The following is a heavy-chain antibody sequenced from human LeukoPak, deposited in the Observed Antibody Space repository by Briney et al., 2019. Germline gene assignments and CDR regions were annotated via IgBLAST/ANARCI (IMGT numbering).Heavy chain of an antibody. V-gene: IGHV3-74*01. J-gene: IGHJ4*02. Sequence: GGSLRLSCAASGFTFSSSWMHWVRQAPEKGLVWVSRINSDGSSTSYADSVKGRFTISRDNAKNTLFLQMNSLRAEDTAVYFCAKYSGSYYYPPNWDSWGQGTLVTVSS. CDR3: AKYSGSYYYPPNWDS. CDR2: INSDGSST. CDR1: GFTFSSSW. D-gene: IGHD1-26*01.